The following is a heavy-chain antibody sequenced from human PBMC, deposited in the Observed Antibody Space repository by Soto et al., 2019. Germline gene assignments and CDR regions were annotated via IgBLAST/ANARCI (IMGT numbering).Heavy chain of an antibody. D-gene: IGHD3-3*01. CDR3: ARRITIFGVVIIHNWFDP. V-gene: IGHV4-34*01. CDR2: INHSGST. Sequence: PSETLSLTCAVYGGSFSGYYWSWIRQPPGKGLEWIGEINHSGSTNYNPSLKSRVTISVDTSKNQFSLKLSSVTAADTAVYYCARRITIFGVVIIHNWFDPWGQGTLVTVS. J-gene: IGHJ5*02. CDR1: GGSFSGYY.